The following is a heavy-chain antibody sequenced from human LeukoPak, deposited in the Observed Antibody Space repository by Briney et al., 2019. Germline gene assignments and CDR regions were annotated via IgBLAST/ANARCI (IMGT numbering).Heavy chain of an antibody. CDR1: GGSISSYY. CDR3: ARDLRIFGVVIPPGAAFDI. CDR2: IYYSGST. Sequence: SETLSLTCTVSGGSISSYYWSWIRQPPGKGLEWIGYIYYSGSTNYNPSLKSRVTISVGTSKNQFSLKLSSVTAADTAVYYCARDLRIFGVVIPPGAAFDIWGQGTMVTVSS. J-gene: IGHJ3*02. D-gene: IGHD3-3*01. V-gene: IGHV4-59*01.